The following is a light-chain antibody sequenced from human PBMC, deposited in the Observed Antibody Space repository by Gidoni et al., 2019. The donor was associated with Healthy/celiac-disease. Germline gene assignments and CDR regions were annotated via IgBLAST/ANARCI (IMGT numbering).Light chain of an antibody. V-gene: IGKV1-33*01. J-gene: IGKJ4*01. CDR2: DAS. CDR3: QQYDNLIT. Sequence: DIQMTQSPSSLSASVGDRVTITCQASQDISNYLNWYQQKPGKAPKLLIYDASNLETGVPSRFSGSGSGTDFTFTISSLQPEDIATYYCQQYDNLITFXXXTKXEIK. CDR1: QDISNY.